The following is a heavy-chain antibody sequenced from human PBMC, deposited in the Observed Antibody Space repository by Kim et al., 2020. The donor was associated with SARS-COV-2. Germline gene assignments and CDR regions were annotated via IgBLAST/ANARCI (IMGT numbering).Heavy chain of an antibody. CDR3: AREPGGYY. V-gene: IGHV3-30-3*01. Sequence: SNKDYAHSGKGRFTVSRDNSKNTRFLQMNGLRAEDTAVYYCAREPGGYYWGQGTLVTVSS. J-gene: IGHJ4*02. CDR2: SNK.